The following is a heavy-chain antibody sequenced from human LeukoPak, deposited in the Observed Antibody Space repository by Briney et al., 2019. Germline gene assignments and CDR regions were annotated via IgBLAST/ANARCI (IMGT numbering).Heavy chain of an antibody. V-gene: IGHV3-30*18. CDR2: ISYDGSNE. J-gene: IGHJ5*02. Sequence: GGSLRLSCAASGFRFSSYGMHWVRQAPGKGLEWVAVISYDGSNEYYADSVKGRFTISRDKSKNTLDLQMNSLRAEDTAVYYCAKDGSITAAGGFDPWGQGTLVTVSS. CDR1: GFRFSSYG. D-gene: IGHD6-13*01. CDR3: AKDGSITAAGGFDP.